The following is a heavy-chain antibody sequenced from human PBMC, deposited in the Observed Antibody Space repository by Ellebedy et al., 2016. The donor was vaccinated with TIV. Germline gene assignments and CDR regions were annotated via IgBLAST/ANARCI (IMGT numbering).Heavy chain of an antibody. CDR3: AKGPIAAASSHFDY. V-gene: IGHV5-51*01. Sequence: GGSLRLSXKGSGYSFTSYWIGWVRQMPGKGLEWMGIIYPGDSDTRYSPSFQGQVTISADKSISTAYLQRSSLKASDTAMYYCAKGPIAAASSHFDYWGQGTLVTVSS. D-gene: IGHD6-13*01. CDR2: IYPGDSDT. J-gene: IGHJ4*02. CDR1: GYSFTSYW.